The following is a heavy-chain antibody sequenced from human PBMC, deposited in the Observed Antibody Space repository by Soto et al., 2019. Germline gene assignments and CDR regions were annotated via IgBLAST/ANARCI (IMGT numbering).Heavy chain of an antibody. D-gene: IGHD4-4*01. CDR3: AREVRGGAYSNFYYDAFDI. J-gene: IGHJ3*02. CDR2: MNPIIGIA. CDR1: GYTFTSYD. V-gene: IGHV1-8*01. Sequence: GASVKVSCKASGYTFTSYDINWVRQATGQGLEWMGRMNPIIGIANYAQKFQGRVTITTNKSISTAYMELSSLRSEDTAVYYCAREVRGGAYSNFYYDAFDIWGQGTMVTVS.